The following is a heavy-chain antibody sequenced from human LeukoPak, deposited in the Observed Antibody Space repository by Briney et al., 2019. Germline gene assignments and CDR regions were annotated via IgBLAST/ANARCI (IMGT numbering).Heavy chain of an antibody. J-gene: IGHJ4*01. Sequence: PSETLSLTCTVSGGSISSYNWSWIRQPPGKGLEWIGYIYYSGSANYNPSLKSRVTISVDTSKNQFSLKLSSVTAADTAVYYCARRKYDWTFDYWGQGTLVTVSS. CDR3: ARRKYDWTFDY. D-gene: IGHD1-20*01. CDR1: GGSISSYN. V-gene: IGHV4-59*08. CDR2: IYYSGSA.